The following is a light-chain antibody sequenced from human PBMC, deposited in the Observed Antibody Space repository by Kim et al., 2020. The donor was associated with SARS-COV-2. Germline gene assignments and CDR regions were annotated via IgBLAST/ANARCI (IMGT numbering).Light chain of an antibody. CDR1: QSVGSRY. CDR2: GTS. J-gene: IGKJ4*01. Sequence: PGERATLSCRASQSVGSRYLAWYQQKPGQPPRLLMYGTSKRATGVPDRFSGSGSGTDFTLTVSRLEAEDYAVYYCQQYLKSPLTFGGGTKVDIK. CDR3: QQYLKSPLT. V-gene: IGKV3-20*01.